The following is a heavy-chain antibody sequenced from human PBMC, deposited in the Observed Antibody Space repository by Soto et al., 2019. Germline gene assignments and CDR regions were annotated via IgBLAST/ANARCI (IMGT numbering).Heavy chain of an antibody. CDR2: IDPRDSYT. CDR1: GYSFINYW. D-gene: IGHD3-10*01. V-gene: IGHV5-10-1*01. Sequence: PGESLKISCKGSGYSFINYWISWVRQMPGRGLEWMGRIDPRDSYTTYSPSIQGHVTISADKSFTTAYLQWSSLKASDTCIYFFARLSYSPHNYYNGLDAWGQVTTVTVS. J-gene: IGHJ6*02. CDR3: ARLSYSPHNYYNGLDA.